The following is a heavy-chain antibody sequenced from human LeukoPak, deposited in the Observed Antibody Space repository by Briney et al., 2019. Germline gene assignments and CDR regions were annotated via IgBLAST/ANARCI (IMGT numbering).Heavy chain of an antibody. CDR3: ARRRDYYDSSGYFYLDY. V-gene: IGHV4-34*01. D-gene: IGHD3-22*01. Sequence: SETLSLTCAVYGGSFSGYYWSWIRQPPGKGLEWIGEINHSGSTNYNPSLKSRVTISVDTSKNQFSLKLSSVTAADTAVYYCARRRDYYDSSGYFYLDYWGQGTLVTVSS. CDR1: GGSFSGYY. CDR2: INHSGST. J-gene: IGHJ4*02.